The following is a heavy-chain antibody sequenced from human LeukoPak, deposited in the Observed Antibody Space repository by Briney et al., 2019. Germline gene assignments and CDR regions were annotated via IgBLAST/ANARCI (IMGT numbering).Heavy chain of an antibody. J-gene: IGHJ3*02. V-gene: IGHV3-7*03. Sequence: GGSLRLSCAASGFTFSTFWMSWVRQAPGKGLERVANIKEDGSVKYYLDSVKGRFTISRDNSKNTLYLQMNSLRAEDTAVYYCAKDKPEYDFWSGYVAFDIWGQGTMVTVSS. CDR3: AKDKPEYDFWSGYVAFDI. CDR2: IKEDGSVK. D-gene: IGHD3-3*01. CDR1: GFTFSTFW.